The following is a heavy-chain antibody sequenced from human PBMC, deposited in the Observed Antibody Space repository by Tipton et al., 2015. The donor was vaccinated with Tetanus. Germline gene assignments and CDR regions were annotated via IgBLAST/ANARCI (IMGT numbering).Heavy chain of an antibody. V-gene: IGHV1-18*01. J-gene: IGHJ5*02. D-gene: IGHD3-3*01. CDR2: ISAYNGNT. CDR3: ARGGPDITICGVAPAGGFYWFEP. CDR1: GYTFTSYG. Sequence: QLVQSGAEVKKPGASVKVSCKASGYTFTSYGISWVRQAPGQGLEWMGWISAYNGNTNYAQKLQGRVTMTTDTSTSTAYMELRSLRSDDTAVYCGARGGPDITICGVAPAGGFYWFEPGGQGTLVTVSS.